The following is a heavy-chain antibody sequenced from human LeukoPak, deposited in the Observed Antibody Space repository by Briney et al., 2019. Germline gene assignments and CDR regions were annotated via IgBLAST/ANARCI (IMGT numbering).Heavy chain of an antibody. CDR1: GYTFTGYY. CDR2: INPNSGGT. Sequence: GASVKVSCKASGYTFTGYYMHWVRQAPGQGLEWMGWINPNSGGTNYAQKFQGRVTMTRDTSISTAYMELSGLRSDDTAVYYCARESAPHGSGSYYRVMDYWGQGTLVTVSS. V-gene: IGHV1-2*02. CDR3: ARESAPHGSGSYYRVMDY. D-gene: IGHD3-10*01. J-gene: IGHJ4*02.